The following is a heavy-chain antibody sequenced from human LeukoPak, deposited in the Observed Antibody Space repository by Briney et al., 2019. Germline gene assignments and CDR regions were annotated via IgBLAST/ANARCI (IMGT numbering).Heavy chain of an antibody. CDR3: ARVSAVAGTYDY. V-gene: IGHV3-74*01. J-gene: IGHJ4*02. CDR1: GFTLSSYW. D-gene: IGHD6-19*01. CDR2: VKYDGSST. Sequence: PGGSLRLSCAASGFTLSSYWMHWVRQAPGKGLVWVSRVKYDGSSTNYADSVKGRFTISRDNANNTLYLQMNSLRAEDTAVYYCARVSAVAGTYDYWGQGTLVTVSS.